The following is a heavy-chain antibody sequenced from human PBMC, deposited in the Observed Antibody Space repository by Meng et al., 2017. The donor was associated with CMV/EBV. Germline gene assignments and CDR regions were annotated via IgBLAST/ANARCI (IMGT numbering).Heavy chain of an antibody. CDR2: IKQDGSEK. Sequence: GESLKFSCAASGFTFSSYWMSWVRQAPGKGLEWVANIKQDGSEKYYVDSVKGRFTISRDNAKNSLYLQMNSLRAEDTAVYYCARDKGEITIFGVVIIFRQGGAFDIWGQGTMVTVSS. CDR3: ARDKGEITIFGVVIIFRQGGAFDI. J-gene: IGHJ3*02. V-gene: IGHV3-7*01. CDR1: GFTFSSYW. D-gene: IGHD3-3*01.